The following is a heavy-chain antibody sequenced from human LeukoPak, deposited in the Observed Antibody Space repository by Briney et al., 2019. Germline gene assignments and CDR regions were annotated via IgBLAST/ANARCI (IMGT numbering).Heavy chain of an antibody. CDR3: ASNGWGYRSGWYFDY. Sequence: SETLSLTCTVSGGSISSGGYYWSWIRQHPGKGLEWIGYIYYSGSTYYNPSLKSRVTISVDTSKNQFSLKLSSVTAADTAVYYCASNGWGYRSGWYFDYWGQGTLVTVSS. V-gene: IGHV4-31*03. CDR1: GGSISSGGYY. CDR2: IYYSGST. J-gene: IGHJ4*02. D-gene: IGHD6-19*01.